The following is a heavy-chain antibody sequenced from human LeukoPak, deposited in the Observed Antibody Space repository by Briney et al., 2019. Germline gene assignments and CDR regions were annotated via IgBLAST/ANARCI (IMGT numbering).Heavy chain of an antibody. CDR1: GYTFTSYY. V-gene: IGHV1-46*01. CDR2: INPSGGST. J-gene: IGHJ4*02. Sequence: GASVKVSCKASGYTFTSYYMHWVRQAPGQGLEWMGIINPSGGSTSYAQKFQGRVTMTRDTYTSTVYMELSSLRSEDTAVYYCATHGDDYGDYGLPFDYWGQGTLVTVSS. D-gene: IGHD4-17*01. CDR3: ATHGDDYGDYGLPFDY.